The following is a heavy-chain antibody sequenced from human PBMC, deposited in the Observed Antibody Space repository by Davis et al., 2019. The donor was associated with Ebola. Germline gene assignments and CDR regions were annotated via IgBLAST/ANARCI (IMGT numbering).Heavy chain of an antibody. CDR3: ARDMVVGHYFDY. D-gene: IGHD2-21*01. J-gene: IGHJ4*02. Sequence: ASVKVSCKTSGYTFSSYHMHWVRQAPGQGLEWMGIINTSGDTTSYAQKFQGRVTMTRDTSTSTVYMELTSLRSEDTAVYYCARDMVVGHYFDYWGQGTLVAVSS. V-gene: IGHV1-46*01. CDR2: INTSGDTT. CDR1: GYTFSSYH.